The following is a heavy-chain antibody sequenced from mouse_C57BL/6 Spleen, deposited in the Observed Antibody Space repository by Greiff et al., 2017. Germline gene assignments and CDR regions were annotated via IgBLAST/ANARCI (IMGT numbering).Heavy chain of an antibody. J-gene: IGHJ3*01. CDR1: GFTFSSYA. CDR3: TRGGRGAWFAY. V-gene: IGHV5-9-1*02. Sequence: EVQVVESGEGLVKPGGSLKLSCAASGFTFSSYAMSWVRQTPEKRLEWVAYISSGGDYIYYADTVKGRFTISRDNARNTLYLQMSSLKSEDTAMYYCTRGGRGAWFAYWGQGTLVTVSA. CDR2: ISSGGDYI. D-gene: IGHD3-3*01.